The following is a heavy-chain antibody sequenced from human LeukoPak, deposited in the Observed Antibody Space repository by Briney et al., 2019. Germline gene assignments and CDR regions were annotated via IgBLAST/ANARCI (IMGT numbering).Heavy chain of an antibody. J-gene: IGHJ4*02. CDR2: IYPGDSDT. CDR1: GYNFANDW. Sequence: GESLKISCKGSGYNFANDWIGWVRQMPGKGLEWMGIIYPGDSDTRYSPSFQGQVTISADKSISTAYLQWSSLKASDTAMYYCAREVGDGGNSPSFDYWGQGTLVTVSS. CDR3: AREVGDGGNSPSFDY. D-gene: IGHD4-23*01. V-gene: IGHV5-51*01.